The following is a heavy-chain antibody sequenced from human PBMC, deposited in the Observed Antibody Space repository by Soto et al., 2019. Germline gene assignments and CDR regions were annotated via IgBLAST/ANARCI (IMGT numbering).Heavy chain of an antibody. Sequence: SETLSLTCTVSGGSISSSSYYWGWIRQPPGKGLEWIGSIYYSGSTYYNPSLKSRVTISVDTSKNQFSLKLSSVTAADTAVYYCAGRYGSGSYYTYYFDYWGQGTLVTVSS. D-gene: IGHD3-10*01. J-gene: IGHJ4*02. CDR3: AGRYGSGSYYTYYFDY. CDR2: IYYSGST. V-gene: IGHV4-39*01. CDR1: GGSISSSSYY.